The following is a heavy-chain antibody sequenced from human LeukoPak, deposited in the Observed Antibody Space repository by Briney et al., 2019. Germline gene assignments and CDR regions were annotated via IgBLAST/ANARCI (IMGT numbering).Heavy chain of an antibody. Sequence: PSETLSLTCTVSGGSISSYYWSWIRQPPGKGLEWIGYIYYSGSTNYNPSLKSRVTISVDTSKNQFSLKLSSVTAADTAVYFCAKVGSSSVWYSFDIWGQGAMVTVSS. CDR3: AKVGSSSVWYSFDI. CDR2: IYYSGST. CDR1: GGSISSYY. J-gene: IGHJ3*02. V-gene: IGHV4-59*08. D-gene: IGHD6-6*01.